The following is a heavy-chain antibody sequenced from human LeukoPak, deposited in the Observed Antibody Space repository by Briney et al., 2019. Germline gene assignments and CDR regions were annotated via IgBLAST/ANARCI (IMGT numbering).Heavy chain of an antibody. D-gene: IGHD1-26*01. Sequence: PGRSLRLSCAASGFTFSNYWMHWVRHAPGKGLVWVSRIKGDGSHTVYADSVKGRFTISRDNAKNTLYLQMKSLRDEDTVVYYCVRDWDHFDFDSWGQGTLVTVFS. CDR3: VRDWDHFDFDS. V-gene: IGHV3-74*01. CDR1: GFTFSNYW. J-gene: IGHJ5*01. CDR2: IKGDGSHT.